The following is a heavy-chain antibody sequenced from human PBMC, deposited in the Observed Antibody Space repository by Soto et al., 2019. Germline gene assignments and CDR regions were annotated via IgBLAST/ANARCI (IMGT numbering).Heavy chain of an antibody. J-gene: IGHJ3*02. D-gene: IGHD3-9*01. CDR1: GGTFSSYT. V-gene: IGHV1-69*04. CDR3: AREYYDILTGYYMGGSPRDNDAFDI. Sequence: ASVKVSCKASGGTFSSYTISWVRQAPGQGLEWMGRIIPILGITNYAQKLQGRVTMTTDKSTSTAYMELRSLRSDDTAVYYCAREYYDILTGYYMGGSPRDNDAFDIWGQGTMVTVSS. CDR2: IIPILGIT.